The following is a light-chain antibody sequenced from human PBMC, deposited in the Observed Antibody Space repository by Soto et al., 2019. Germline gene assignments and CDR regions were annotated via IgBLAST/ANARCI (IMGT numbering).Light chain of an antibody. J-gene: IGKJ3*01. CDR2: GAS. Sequence: EIVLTQSPGTLSLSPGEGAALSCRASQSVSSNYLAWYQQKPGQAPRLLIYGASTRATDIPDRFRGSGSGTDFTLTIIRLEPEDFAVYYCQQYGTSPFTFGPGTKVDIK. CDR1: QSVSSNY. CDR3: QQYGTSPFT. V-gene: IGKV3-20*01.